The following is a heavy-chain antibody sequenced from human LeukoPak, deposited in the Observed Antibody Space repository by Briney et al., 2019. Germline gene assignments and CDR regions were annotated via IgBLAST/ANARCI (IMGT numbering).Heavy chain of an antibody. CDR1: GYTFASYG. J-gene: IGHJ4*02. Sequence: ASVKVSCKASGYTFASYGISWVRQAPGQGLEWMGWISAYNGNTNYAQKLQGRVTMTTDTSTSTAYMELRSLRSDDTAVYYCSRVVDLLEWLLSPNYFDYWGQGTLVTVSS. CDR3: SRVVDLLEWLLSPNYFDY. D-gene: IGHD3-3*01. CDR2: ISAYNGNT. V-gene: IGHV1-18*01.